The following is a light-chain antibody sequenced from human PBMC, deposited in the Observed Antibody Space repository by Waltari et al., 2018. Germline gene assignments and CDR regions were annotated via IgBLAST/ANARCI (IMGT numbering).Light chain of an antibody. Sequence: SSELTQDPAVSVAFVQTVRITCQGDSLRNYYTTWYQQKPGQATILVIYGKNNRPSGIPDRFAGSSSGNTASLTITGAQAEDEADYYCNSRDSSGNRWVFGGGTKLTVL. CDR3: NSRDSSGNRWV. J-gene: IGLJ3*02. V-gene: IGLV3-19*01. CDR2: GKN. CDR1: SLRNYY.